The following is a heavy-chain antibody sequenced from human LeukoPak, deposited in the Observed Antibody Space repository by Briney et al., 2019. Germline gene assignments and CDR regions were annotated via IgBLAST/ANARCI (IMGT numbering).Heavy chain of an antibody. V-gene: IGHV1-2*02. Sequence: ASVKVSCKASGYTFTGYYMHWVRQAPGQGLEWMGWINPNSGGTNYAQKFQGRVTSTRDTSISTSYMELSRLRSDDTAVYYCARAGPGRAFLGTADYWGQGTLVTVSS. CDR3: ARAGPGRAFLGTADY. J-gene: IGHJ4*02. CDR2: INPNSGGT. D-gene: IGHD2-21*02. CDR1: GYTFTGYY.